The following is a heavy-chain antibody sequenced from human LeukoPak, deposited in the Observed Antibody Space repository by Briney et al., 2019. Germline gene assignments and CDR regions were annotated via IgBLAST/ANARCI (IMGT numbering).Heavy chain of an antibody. V-gene: IGHV1-2*02. CDR1: GYTLTNYY. CDR3: ARAHMTTVTLGDY. Sequence: GASVKVSCKASGYTLTNYYIHWMRQAPGQGLEWMGWINPNSGVTNYAQKFQGRVTLTRDTPISTAYMEVSRLRSDDTAVYYCARAHMTTVTLGDYWGQGTLVTVSS. CDR2: INPNSGVT. D-gene: IGHD4-11*01. J-gene: IGHJ4*02.